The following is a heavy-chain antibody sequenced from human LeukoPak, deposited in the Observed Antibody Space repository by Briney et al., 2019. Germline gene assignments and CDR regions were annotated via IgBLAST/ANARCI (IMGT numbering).Heavy chain of an antibody. V-gene: IGHV1-2*02. Sequence: GASVKVSCKASGYTVTGYYMHWVRQAPGQGLEWMGWINPNSGGTNYAQKFQGRVTMTRDTSISTAYMELSRLRSDDTAVYYCARDWVGLGGYSYGIDYWGQGTLVTVSS. D-gene: IGHD5-18*01. CDR1: GYTVTGYY. CDR3: ARDWVGLGGYSYGIDY. J-gene: IGHJ4*02. CDR2: INPNSGGT.